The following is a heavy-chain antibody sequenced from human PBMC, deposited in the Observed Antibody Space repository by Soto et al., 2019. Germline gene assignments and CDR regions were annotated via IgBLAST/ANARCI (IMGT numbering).Heavy chain of an antibody. D-gene: IGHD3-16*01. CDR2: IYYSGST. CDR3: ARERGGDLGIPNYFDY. V-gene: IGHV4-30-4*01. CDR1: VGSISSGDYY. Sequence: QVQLQESGPGLVKPSQTLSLTCTVSVGSISSGDYYWSWIRQPPGKGLEWIGYIYYSGSTYYNPSLKSRVTISVDTSKNQFSLKLSSVTAADTAVYYCARERGGDLGIPNYFDYWGQGTLVTVSS. J-gene: IGHJ4*02.